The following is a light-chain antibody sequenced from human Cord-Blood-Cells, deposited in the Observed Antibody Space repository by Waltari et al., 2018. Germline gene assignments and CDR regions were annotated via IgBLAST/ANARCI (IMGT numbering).Light chain of an antibody. J-gene: IGKJ2*01. CDR1: QSISSW. CDR3: QQYNSYT. V-gene: IGKV1-5*03. CDR2: KAS. Sequence: DIQMTQSPSTLSASVGDRVTITCRASQSISSWFAWYQQKPGKAPKLLIYKASSLESVVPSRFSGSGSGTEFTLTISSLQPDDFATYYCQQYNSYTFGQGTKLEIK.